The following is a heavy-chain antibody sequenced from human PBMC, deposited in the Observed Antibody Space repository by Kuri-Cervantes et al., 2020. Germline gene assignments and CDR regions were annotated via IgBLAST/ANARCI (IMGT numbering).Heavy chain of an antibody. CDR1: GFTFDDYA. V-gene: IGHV3-43D*04. D-gene: IGHD4-17*01. Sequence: GGSLRLSCAASGFTFDDYAMHWVRQAPGKGLEWVSLISWDGGSTYYADSVKGRFTISRDNSKNSLYLQMNSLRAEDTALYYCAKDSYGDLDYWGQGTLVTDSS. CDR3: AKDSYGDLDY. CDR2: ISWDGGST. J-gene: IGHJ4*02.